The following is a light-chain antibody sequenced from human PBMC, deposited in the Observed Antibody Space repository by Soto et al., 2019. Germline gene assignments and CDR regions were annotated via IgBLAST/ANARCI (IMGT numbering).Light chain of an antibody. J-gene: IGLJ1*01. Sequence: QSALTQPASVSGSPGQSITISCTGTSRDVGGYNFVSWYQQHPGKVPKLIIYGVSNRPSGVSNRFSGSKSGTTASLTISGLQAEDEADYYCSSYTITNTPYVFGTGTKATVL. CDR3: SSYTITNTPYV. CDR2: GVS. V-gene: IGLV2-14*01. CDR1: SRDVGGYNF.